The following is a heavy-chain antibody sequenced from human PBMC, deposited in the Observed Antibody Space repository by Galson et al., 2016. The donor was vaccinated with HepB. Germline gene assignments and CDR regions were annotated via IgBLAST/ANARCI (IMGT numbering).Heavy chain of an antibody. Sequence: SLRLSCAASGFTVSNNYMSWVRQAPGKGLGWVSVIYSGGATKYADSVKGRFTISRDDSKNTLYLQMDNLRAEDTALYYCASAPSRGVWGQGTTVTVSS. D-gene: IGHD3-10*01. CDR3: ASAPSRGV. J-gene: IGHJ6*02. V-gene: IGHV3-66*01. CDR2: IYSGGAT. CDR1: GFTVSNNY.